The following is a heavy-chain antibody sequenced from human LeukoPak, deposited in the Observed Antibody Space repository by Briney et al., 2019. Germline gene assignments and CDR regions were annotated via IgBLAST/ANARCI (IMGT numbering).Heavy chain of an antibody. D-gene: IGHD4-23*01. J-gene: IGHJ3*02. Sequence: KSSETLSLTCTVSGVSVSSGSYYWSWIRQPPGKGLEWIGYIYYSGSTNYNPSLKSRVTISVDTSKNQFSLKLSSVTAADTAVYYCARTVVRGAFDIWGQGTMVTVSS. CDR2: IYYSGST. CDR1: GVSVSSGSYY. CDR3: ARTVVRGAFDI. V-gene: IGHV4-61*01.